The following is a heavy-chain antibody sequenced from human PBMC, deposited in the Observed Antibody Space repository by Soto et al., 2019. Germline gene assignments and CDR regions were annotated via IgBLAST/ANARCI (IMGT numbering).Heavy chain of an antibody. D-gene: IGHD4-17*01. J-gene: IGHJ4*01. CDR1: GFTLSNYW. V-gene: IGHV3-7*05. CDR3: MTTVTTSGC. CDR2: IKQDGSEK. Sequence: GGSLRLSCTASGFTLSNYWMNWVRQAPEKGLEWVANIKQDGSEKNYVDSVKGRFTISRDNAKNSLYLQMDSLRADDTAMYYSMTTVTTSGCWRHGPLVTVPQ.